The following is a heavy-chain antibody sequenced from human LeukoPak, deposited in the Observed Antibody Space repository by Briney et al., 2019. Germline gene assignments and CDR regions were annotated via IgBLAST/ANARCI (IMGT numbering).Heavy chain of an antibody. CDR2: IYYSGST. CDR1: GGSLSNYY. J-gene: IGHJ5*02. CDR3: ARAGGNRFDP. V-gene: IGHV4-59*01. D-gene: IGHD3-10*01. Sequence: SETLSLTCTVSGGSLSNYYWSWIRQYPGQGLEWIGYIYYSGSTTYNPSLKSRVTTSVDTSKNQFSLKLTSVTAADTAVYYCARAGGNRFDPWGQGILVTVSS.